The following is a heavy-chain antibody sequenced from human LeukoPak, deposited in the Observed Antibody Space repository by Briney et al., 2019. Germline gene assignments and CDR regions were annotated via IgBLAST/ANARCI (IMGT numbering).Heavy chain of an antibody. D-gene: IGHD6-19*01. Sequence: SEALSLTCAVSGGSISGRYWSWIRQPPGKGLEWIANWRYDGSPNYTPSLESRATISLDTSKNQFSLRLTSVTAADTAVYYCVVTQKWLAFDYWGQGILVTVSS. J-gene: IGHJ4*02. CDR2: WRYDGSP. CDR1: GGSISGRY. CDR3: VVTQKWLAFDY. V-gene: IGHV4-59*08.